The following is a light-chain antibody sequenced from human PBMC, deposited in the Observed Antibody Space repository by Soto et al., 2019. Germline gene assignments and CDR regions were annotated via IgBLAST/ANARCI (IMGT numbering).Light chain of an antibody. V-gene: IGKV3-20*01. CDR3: QQYGSSPPYT. J-gene: IGKJ2*01. CDR2: GAS. CDR1: QSVSSSY. Sequence: EIVLTQSPGTLSLSPGERATLSCRASQSVSSSYLAWYQQKPGQAPRLLIYGASSSATGIPDRFSGSGSGTDFTLTISRLEPEDLAVYYCQQYGSSPPYTFGQGTKLEIK.